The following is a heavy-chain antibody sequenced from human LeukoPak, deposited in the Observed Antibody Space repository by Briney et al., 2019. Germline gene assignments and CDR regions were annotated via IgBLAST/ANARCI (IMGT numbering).Heavy chain of an antibody. CDR1: GCTFSIYT. D-gene: IGHD1-26*01. CDR2: IIPILGIA. CDR3: ARNVGATTGEYFQH. V-gene: IGHV1-69*02. J-gene: IGHJ1*01. Sequence: SVKLSCNASGCTFSIYTITWVRQAPAQGLGWMGRIIPILGIANYAQKFQGRVTITADKSTSTAYMELSSLRSEDTAVYYCARNVGATTGEYFQHWGQGTLVTVSS.